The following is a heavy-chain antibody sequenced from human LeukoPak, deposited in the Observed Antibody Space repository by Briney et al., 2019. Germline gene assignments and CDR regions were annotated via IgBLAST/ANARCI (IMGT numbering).Heavy chain of an antibody. Sequence: GGSLRLSCAASGFTFSSSGMSWVRQTPGKGLEWVSAISGSGDSTYYADSVKGRFTISRDNSKNTLYLQMNSLRAEDTAVYYCAKDQVGANDYWGQGTLVTVSS. D-gene: IGHD1-26*01. CDR2: ISGSGDST. V-gene: IGHV3-23*01. CDR1: GFTFSSSG. J-gene: IGHJ4*02. CDR3: AKDQVGANDY.